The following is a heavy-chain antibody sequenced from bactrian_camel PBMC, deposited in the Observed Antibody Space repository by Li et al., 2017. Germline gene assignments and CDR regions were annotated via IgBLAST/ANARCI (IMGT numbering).Heavy chain of an antibody. CDR3: AAAESITRRDWLLSKSAYDY. Sequence: QLVESGGGSVQAGGSLKISCVASGYIYSNYCLGWFRQAPGKERDGVAVLDKRGTTIYADSVRGRFTISRDNTENTLYLQMITLKPEDTAMYYCAAAESITRRDWLLSKSAYDYWGQGTQVTVS. CDR1: GYIYSNYC. CDR2: LDKRGTT. D-gene: IGHD3*01. J-gene: IGHJ4*01. V-gene: IGHV3S53*01.